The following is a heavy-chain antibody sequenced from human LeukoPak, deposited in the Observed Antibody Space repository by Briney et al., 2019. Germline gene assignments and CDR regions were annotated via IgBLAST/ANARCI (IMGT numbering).Heavy chain of an antibody. Sequence: ASVKLSCKASGYTFTVYYIHWVRQAPGPGHGRMGWSNPNSGGKNYAQKFQRRVTMTRDTSISTDYMELSRLRYDDTAVYYCASLLAAAGSYYFDYWGQGTLVTVSS. CDR1: GYTFTVYY. D-gene: IGHD6-13*01. CDR2: SNPNSGGK. V-gene: IGHV1-2*02. CDR3: ASLLAAAGSYYFDY. J-gene: IGHJ4*02.